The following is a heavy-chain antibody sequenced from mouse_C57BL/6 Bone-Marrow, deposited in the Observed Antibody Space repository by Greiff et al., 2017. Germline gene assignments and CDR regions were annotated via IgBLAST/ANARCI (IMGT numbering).Heavy chain of an antibody. CDR2: IDPENGDT. D-gene: IGHD1-1*01. Sequence: VHVKQSGAELVRPGASVKLSCTASGFNIKDDYMHWVKQRPEQGLEWIGWIDPENGDTEYASKFQGKATITADTSSNTAYLQLSSLTSEDTAVYYCTTYYGSSPFAYWGQGTLVTVSA. CDR3: TTYYGSSPFAY. V-gene: IGHV14-4*01. J-gene: IGHJ3*01. CDR1: GFNIKDDY.